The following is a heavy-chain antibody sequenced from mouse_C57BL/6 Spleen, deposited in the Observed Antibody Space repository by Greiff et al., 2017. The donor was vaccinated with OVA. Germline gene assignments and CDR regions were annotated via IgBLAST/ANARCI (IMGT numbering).Heavy chain of an antibody. Sequence: EVQLVESGGGLVQPGGSLKLSCAASGFTFSDYGMAWVRQAPRKGPEWVAFISNLAYSIYYADTVTGRFTISRENAKNTLYLEMSSLRSEDTAMYYCARPIYGNSDWYFDVWGTGTTVTVSS. J-gene: IGHJ1*03. D-gene: IGHD2-1*01. CDR1: GFTFSDYG. CDR2: ISNLAYSI. V-gene: IGHV5-15*01. CDR3: ARPIYGNSDWYFDV.